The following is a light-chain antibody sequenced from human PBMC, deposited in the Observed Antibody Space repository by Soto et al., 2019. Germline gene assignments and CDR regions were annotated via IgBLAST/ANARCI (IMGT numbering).Light chain of an antibody. V-gene: IGKV3-15*01. CDR2: GAS. CDR3: RQYNYWPIT. Sequence: EVVMTQSAATLSVSPGERVTLSCRSSQSVADNLAWFQQKPGQGPRLLIYGASTRATGIPARFSGSGSETDFTLTVSSLRSEDSAVYYCRQYNYWPITFGQGTRLEIK. J-gene: IGKJ5*01. CDR1: QSVADN.